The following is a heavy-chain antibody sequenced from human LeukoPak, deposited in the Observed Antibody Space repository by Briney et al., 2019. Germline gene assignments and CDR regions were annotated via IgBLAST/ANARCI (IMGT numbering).Heavy chain of an antibody. Sequence: SETLSLTCTVSGGSISGYFWTWIRQPAGKELEWIGRVYTSGTTYYNPSLESRVTISLDTFNNQFSLRVTFVTAADTAIYYCARGTEKTRISGYYSFDHWGRGLLVTVSS. CDR3: ARGTEKTRISGYYSFDH. V-gene: IGHV4-4*07. D-gene: IGHD5-12*01. J-gene: IGHJ4*02. CDR2: VYTSGTT. CDR1: GGSISGYF.